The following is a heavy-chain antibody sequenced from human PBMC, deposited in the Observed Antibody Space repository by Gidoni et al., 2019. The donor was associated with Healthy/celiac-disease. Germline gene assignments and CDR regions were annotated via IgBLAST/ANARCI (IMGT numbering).Heavy chain of an antibody. Sequence: QVQLVQSGAEVKKPGSSVKVSCKASGGTFSSYAISWVRQAPGQGLEWMGGIIPSFGTANYAQKFQGRVTITADKSTSTAYMELSSLRSEDTAVYYCAREGGETSSSLNWFDPWGQGTLVTVSS. V-gene: IGHV1-69*06. J-gene: IGHJ5*02. CDR3: AREGGETSSSLNWFDP. D-gene: IGHD3-10*01. CDR1: GGTFSSYA. CDR2: IIPSFGTA.